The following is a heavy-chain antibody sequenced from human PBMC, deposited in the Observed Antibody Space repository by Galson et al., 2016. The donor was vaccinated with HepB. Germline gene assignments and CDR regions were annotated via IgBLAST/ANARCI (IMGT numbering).Heavy chain of an antibody. CDR1: GASVTSAYYY. Sequence: SETLSLTCTVSGASVTSAYYYWSWIRQSPGKGLEYIGCVYYSGSTYYNPSLKSRVTISVDTSKNQFSLKLSSVTAADTAVYYCARGMTTVTHFDYWVQGTLVTVSS. CDR3: ARGMTTVTHFDY. V-gene: IGHV4-61*01. D-gene: IGHD4-17*01. CDR2: VYYSGST. J-gene: IGHJ4*02.